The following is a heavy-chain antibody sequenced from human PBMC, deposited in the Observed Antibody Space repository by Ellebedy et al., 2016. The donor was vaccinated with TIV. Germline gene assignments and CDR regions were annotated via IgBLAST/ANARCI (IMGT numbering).Heavy chain of an antibody. CDR2: IDSTGRYI. J-gene: IGHJ3*02. CDR1: GFTFRSYA. CDR3: ARGLVAAAGRNAFDI. D-gene: IGHD6-13*01. Sequence: GESLKISCVYSGFTFRSYAMNWVRQAPGKGLEWIACIDSTGRYIYYADSLKGRFTVSRDNGDNTLYLQMTSLRADDTAVYFCARGLVAAAGRNAFDIWGQGTMVTVSS. V-gene: IGHV3-21*01.